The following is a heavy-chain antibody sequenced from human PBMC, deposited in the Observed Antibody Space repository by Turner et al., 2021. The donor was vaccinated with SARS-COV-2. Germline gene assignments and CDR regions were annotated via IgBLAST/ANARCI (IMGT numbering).Heavy chain of an antibody. CDR3: ARGGHYYYGLDV. J-gene: IGHJ6*02. V-gene: IGHV3-53*01. CDR1: GITVSSNY. CDR2: IYSGGST. D-gene: IGHD3-10*01. Sequence: EVQLVESGGGLIQPGGSLRLSCAASGITVSSNYMSWVRQPPGKGLEWLSVIYSGGSTFYSGSVKGRFTISRDNSKNTLYLQMNSLRAEDTAVYYCARGGHYYYGLDVWGQGTTVTVSS.